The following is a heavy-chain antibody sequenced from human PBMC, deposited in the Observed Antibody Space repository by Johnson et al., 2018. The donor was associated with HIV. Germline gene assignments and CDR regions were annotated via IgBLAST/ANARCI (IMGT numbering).Heavy chain of an antibody. D-gene: IGHD6-19*01. CDR2: IYSDGSDT. J-gene: IGHJ3*01. V-gene: IGHV3-74*03. CDR3: ARKQWLEIPSDALDV. CDR1: GFTFSSYA. Sequence: VQLVESGGGVVQPGRSLRLSCAASGFTFSSYAMHWVRQAPGKGLVWVARIYSDGSDTAYADSVKGRFTISRANAKKTLYLQMSSLRAEDTAIYYCARKQWLEIPSDALDVWGQGTMVTVSS.